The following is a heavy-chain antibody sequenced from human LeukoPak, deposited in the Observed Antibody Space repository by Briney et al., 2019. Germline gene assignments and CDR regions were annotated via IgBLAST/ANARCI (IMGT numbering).Heavy chain of an antibody. CDR1: GFSFTKYA. CDR2: ISKDGSMR. V-gene: IGHV3-30*04. J-gene: IGHJ3*02. CDR3: AGEKFDI. Sequence: QPGGSLRLSCAASGFSFTKYAMDWVRQAPGKGLEWVAIISKDGSMRYYADSVKGRFTVSRDNSNNAVYLQMNSLKSEDTAVYYCAGEKFDIWGKGKMVTVSA.